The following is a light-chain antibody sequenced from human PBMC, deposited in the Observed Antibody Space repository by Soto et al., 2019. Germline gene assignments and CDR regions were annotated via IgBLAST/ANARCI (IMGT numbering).Light chain of an antibody. V-gene: IGKV1-39*01. J-gene: IGKJ4*01. Sequence: DIQMTQSPSSLSASVGDRVTITCRASQSISSYLNWYQQKPGKATKLLIYAASSLQSGVPSRFSGCGSGTDFTLTISSLQPEDFATYYCQQSYSTPLTFGGGTKVEIK. CDR3: QQSYSTPLT. CDR2: AAS. CDR1: QSISSY.